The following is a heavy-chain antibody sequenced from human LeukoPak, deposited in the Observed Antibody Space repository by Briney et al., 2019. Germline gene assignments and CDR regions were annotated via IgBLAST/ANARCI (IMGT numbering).Heavy chain of an antibody. CDR3: AVIAAAPYYFDY. J-gene: IGHJ4*02. D-gene: IGHD6-13*01. CDR1: GFTFSSYG. Sequence: GRSLRPSCAAAGFTFSSYGMHWVRQAPGKGLEWVSVISYDGSNKYYADSVKGRFTISRDNCKTTLYLQMNSLRAEDTAVYYCAVIAAAPYYFDYWGQGTLVTVSS. CDR2: ISYDGSNK. V-gene: IGHV3-30*03.